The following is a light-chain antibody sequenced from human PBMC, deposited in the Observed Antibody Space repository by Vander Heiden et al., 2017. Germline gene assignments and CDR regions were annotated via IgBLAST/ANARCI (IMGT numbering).Light chain of an antibody. CDR2: AAS. Sequence: DTPMTHSPPSLSASVGDRVTITCRASQSISSYLNWYQQKPGKAPKLLIYAASSLQSGVPSRFSGSGSGTDFTLTISRLQPEDFATYYCQQSDSTPQTFGQGTQLEIK. CDR3: QQSDSTPQT. CDR1: QSISSY. J-gene: IGKJ2*01. V-gene: IGKV1-39*01.